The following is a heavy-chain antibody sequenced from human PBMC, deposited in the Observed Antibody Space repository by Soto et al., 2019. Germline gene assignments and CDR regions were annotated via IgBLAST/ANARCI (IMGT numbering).Heavy chain of an antibody. CDR1: GFTFSSYA. CDR2: ISYDGSNK. J-gene: IGHJ4*02. Sequence: GGSLRLSCAASGFTFSSYAMHWVRQAPGKGLEWVAVISYDGSNKYYADSVKGRFTISRDNSKNTLYLQMNSLRAEDTAVYYCARDGGYSYGPLDYWGQGTLVTVSS. D-gene: IGHD5-18*01. V-gene: IGHV3-30-3*01. CDR3: ARDGGYSYGPLDY.